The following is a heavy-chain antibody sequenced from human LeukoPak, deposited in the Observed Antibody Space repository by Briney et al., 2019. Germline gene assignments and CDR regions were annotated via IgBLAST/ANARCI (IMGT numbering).Heavy chain of an antibody. V-gene: IGHV1-2*02. CDR2: IIPNSGGT. Sequence: ASVKVSCKASGYTFTGYYMHWVRQAPGQGLEWMGWIIPNSGGTNYAQKFQGGVTMTRDTSISTAYMALSRLRSDDTAVYYCARDIKSSGHFDYWGQGTLVTVSS. D-gene: IGHD6-19*01. CDR1: GYTFTGYY. CDR3: ARDIKSSGHFDY. J-gene: IGHJ4*02.